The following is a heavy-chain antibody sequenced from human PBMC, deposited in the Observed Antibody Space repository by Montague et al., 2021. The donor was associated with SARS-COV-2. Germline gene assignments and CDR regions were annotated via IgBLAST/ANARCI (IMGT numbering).Heavy chain of an antibody. Sequence: SETLSLTCTVYGGSFSGYYWNWIRQSPGRGLEWIGEINHRGTTNNNPSLKSRATISVDASKDQFSLKLTSVTAAAAAVYYCARGGLHLLYGGHYFDYWGQGTLVTVSS. V-gene: IGHV4-34*04. D-gene: IGHD2-2*02. CDR2: INHRGTT. CDR1: GGSFSGYY. J-gene: IGHJ4*02. CDR3: ARGGLHLLYGGHYFDY.